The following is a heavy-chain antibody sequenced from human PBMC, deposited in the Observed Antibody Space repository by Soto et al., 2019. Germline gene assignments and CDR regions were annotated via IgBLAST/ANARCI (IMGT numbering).Heavy chain of an antibody. V-gene: IGHV3-30-3*01. CDR3: ARDRFNWNYFDY. D-gene: IGHD1-1*01. CDR2: ISYDGGNI. J-gene: IGHJ4*02. CDR1: GFTFSSFA. Sequence: GGSLRLSCAASGFTFSSFAMHWVRQAPGKGLQWVAIISYDGGNIYYADSVKGRFTISRDNSKNTLYLQLNSLRADDTAVYYCARDRFNWNYFDYWGQGALVTVSS.